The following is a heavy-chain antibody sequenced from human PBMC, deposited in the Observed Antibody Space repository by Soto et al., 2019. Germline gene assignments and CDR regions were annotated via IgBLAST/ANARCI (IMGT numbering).Heavy chain of an antibody. J-gene: IGHJ4*02. D-gene: IGHD3-10*01. CDR2: ISAYNGNT. CDR1: GYTFTSYG. V-gene: IGHV1-18*01. CDR3: ARAGYYYGSGSTLVYFDY. Sequence: QVQLVQSGAEVKKPGASVKVSCKASGYTFTSYGISWVRQAPGQGLEWMGWISAYNGNTNYAQKLQGRVTMTTDTSTNTAYMELRSLRSDDTAVYYCARAGYYYGSGSTLVYFDYWGQGTLVTVSS.